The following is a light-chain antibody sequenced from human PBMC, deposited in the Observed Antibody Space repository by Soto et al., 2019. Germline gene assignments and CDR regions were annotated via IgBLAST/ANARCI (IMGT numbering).Light chain of an antibody. CDR2: DVS. CDR3: SSSTISNTGV. V-gene: IGLV2-14*03. CDR1: TSDVGANNY. J-gene: IGLJ3*02. Sequence: QSALTQPASVSGSPGQSITISCTGTTSDVGANNYVSWYQQHPGKAPKLMIYDVSNRPSGVSDRFSGSKSANTASLTISGLQAEDEEDYYCSSSTISNTGVFGGGTKLTVL.